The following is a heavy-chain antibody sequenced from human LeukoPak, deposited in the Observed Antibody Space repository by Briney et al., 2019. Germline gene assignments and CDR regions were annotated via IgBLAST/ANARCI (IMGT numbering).Heavy chain of an antibody. V-gene: IGHV1-2*02. CDR3: ARNTYYYDSSAGTFDF. D-gene: IGHD3-22*01. Sequence: ASVKVSCKASGYTFTDYSMHWVRQAPGQGLEWMGWINPNSGGTNYAQKFQGRVTMTRDTSISTAYMELSRLRSDDTAVFYCARNTYYYDSSAGTFDFWGQGTPVTVSS. J-gene: IGHJ4*02. CDR2: INPNSGGT. CDR1: GYTFTDYS.